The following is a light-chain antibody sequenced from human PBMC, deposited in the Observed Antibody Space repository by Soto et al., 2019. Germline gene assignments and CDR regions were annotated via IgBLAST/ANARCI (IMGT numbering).Light chain of an antibody. CDR3: QSYDDSLSTSGV. CDR2: DNN. J-gene: IGLJ2*01. Sequence: QSVLTQPPSVSGAPGQRVTISCTGSSSNIGAGYDVHWYQQFPGTAPKLLIYDNNNMPSGVPDRFSGSKSGTSASLAITGLQAEDEADYYCQSYDDSLSTSGVFGGGTKLTVL. CDR1: SSNIGAGYD. V-gene: IGLV1-40*01.